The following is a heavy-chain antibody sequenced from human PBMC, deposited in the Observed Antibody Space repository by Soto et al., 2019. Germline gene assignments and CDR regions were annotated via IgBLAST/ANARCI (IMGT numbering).Heavy chain of an antibody. Sequence: SGPTLVNPTETLTLTCTVSGFSLSNARMGVSWIRQPPGKALEWLAHIFSNDEKSYSTSLKSGLTISKDTSKSQVVLTMTNMDPVDTATYYCARMEGYYDILTGYYHYYYYGMDVWGQGTTVTVSS. CDR2: IFSNDEK. CDR1: GFSLSNARMG. J-gene: IGHJ6*02. CDR3: ARMEGYYDILTGYYHYYYYGMDV. D-gene: IGHD3-9*01. V-gene: IGHV2-26*01.